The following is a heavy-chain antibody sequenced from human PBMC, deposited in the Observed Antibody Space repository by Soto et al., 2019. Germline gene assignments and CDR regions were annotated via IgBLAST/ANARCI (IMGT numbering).Heavy chain of an antibody. CDR3: ARAVTWGLDV. CDR2: ISRSSTGI. D-gene: IGHD3-10*01. J-gene: IGHJ6*02. Sequence: EVQLVESGGGLVQPGGSLRLSCAASGFTFSLYSMSWVRQAPGKGLEWVSYISRSSTGIHYADSVKGRFTISRDDATNSMHLQINRLRDGDTAGYFCARAVTWGLDVWGQGTTVSISS. V-gene: IGHV3-48*02. CDR1: GFTFSLYS.